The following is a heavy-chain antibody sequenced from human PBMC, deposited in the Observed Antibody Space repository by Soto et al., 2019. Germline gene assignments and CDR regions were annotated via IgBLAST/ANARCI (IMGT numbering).Heavy chain of an antibody. CDR2: IYYSGST. J-gene: IGHJ6*03. CDR1: GGSISSYY. D-gene: IGHD2-2*01. CDR3: AREHRSSTYYYYYMDV. Sequence: QVQLQESGPGLVKPSETLSLTCTVSGGSISSYYWSWIRQPPGKGLEWIGYIYYSGSTNYNPSLKSRVTISVDTSKNQFSLKLSSVTAADTAVYYCAREHRSSTYYYYYMDVWGKGTTVTVSS. V-gene: IGHV4-59*01.